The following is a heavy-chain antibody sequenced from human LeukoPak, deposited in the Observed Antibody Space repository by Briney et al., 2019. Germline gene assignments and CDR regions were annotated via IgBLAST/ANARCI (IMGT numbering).Heavy chain of an antibody. CDR3: ARVYDFWSVYAFDP. Sequence: ASVKVSCKASGYTCTGYYMHWVRQAPGQGLEWMGWINPNSGGTNYAQKFQGRVTMTRDTSISTAYMELSRLRSDDTAVYYCARVYDFWSVYAFDPWGQGTLVTVSS. J-gene: IGHJ5*02. CDR2: INPNSGGT. CDR1: GYTCTGYY. V-gene: IGHV1-2*02. D-gene: IGHD3-3*01.